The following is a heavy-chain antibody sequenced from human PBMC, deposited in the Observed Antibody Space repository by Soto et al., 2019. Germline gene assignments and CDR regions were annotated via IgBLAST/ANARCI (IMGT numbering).Heavy chain of an antibody. V-gene: IGHV3-66*01. CDR3: VRENYYYGMDV. Sequence: GGSLRLSCAASGFDASVNYMTWVRQVPGKGLEWVSAINAGGSTFSADSVRGRFTISRDNSKNMLYLQMNSLRVEDTAMYYCVRENYYYGMDVWGQGTAVTVSS. J-gene: IGHJ6*02. CDR2: INAGGST. CDR1: GFDASVNY.